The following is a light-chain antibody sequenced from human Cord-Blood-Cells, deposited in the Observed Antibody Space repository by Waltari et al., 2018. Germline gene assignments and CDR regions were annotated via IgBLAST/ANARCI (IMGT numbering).Light chain of an antibody. CDR1: KLGDKY. V-gene: IGLV3-1*01. J-gene: IGLJ3*02. Sequence: SYELTQPPSVSVSPGQTASITCSGDKLGDKYACWYQQKPGQSPVLVIYQDSKRPSGIPERFYGSNSGNTATLTISGTQAMDEADYYCQAWDSSTWVFGGGTKLTVL. CDR3: QAWDSSTWV. CDR2: QDS.